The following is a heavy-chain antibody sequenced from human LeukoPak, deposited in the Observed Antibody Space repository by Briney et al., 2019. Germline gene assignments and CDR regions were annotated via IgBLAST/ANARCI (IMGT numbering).Heavy chain of an antibody. CDR1: GYSFTSYW. D-gene: IGHD5-18*01. Sequence: GESLKISCKASGYSFTSYWIGWVRQMPGEGLEWMAIIYPGDSDTRYSPSFQGQVTISADKSINTAYLQWSSLKASDTAIYYCARRGEAMDPFDYWGQGTLVTVSS. CDR2: IYPGDSDT. CDR3: ARRGEAMDPFDY. V-gene: IGHV5-51*01. J-gene: IGHJ4*02.